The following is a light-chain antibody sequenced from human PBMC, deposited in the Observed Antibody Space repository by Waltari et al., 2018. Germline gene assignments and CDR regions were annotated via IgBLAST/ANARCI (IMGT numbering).Light chain of an antibody. CDR2: GNSDGSH. CDR3: QTGGHGTWV. J-gene: IGLJ3*02. CDR1: SGHSSNV. Sequence: QLVLTQSPSASASLGASVKLTCTLSSGHSSNVIAWNQQQPEKGPRYLMKGNSDGSHSKGDEIPDRFSGSSSGAEHYLTISSLQSEDEADYYCQTGGHGTWVFGGGTKLTVL. V-gene: IGLV4-69*01.